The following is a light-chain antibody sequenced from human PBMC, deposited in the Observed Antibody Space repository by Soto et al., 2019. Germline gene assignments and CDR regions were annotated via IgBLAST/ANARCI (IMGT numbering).Light chain of an antibody. V-gene: IGLV2-14*01. J-gene: IGLJ2*01. CDR3: SSSTRSNTI. CDR2: EVT. CDR1: TSDVGDFQY. Sequence: QSVLTQPASVSRSPGQSITISCIGTTSDVGDFQYVSWYQQYPGKAPKLLIYEVTNRPSGVSNRFSGSKSGNAASLTISGLQADDEADYYCSSSTRSNTIFGGGTKLTVL.